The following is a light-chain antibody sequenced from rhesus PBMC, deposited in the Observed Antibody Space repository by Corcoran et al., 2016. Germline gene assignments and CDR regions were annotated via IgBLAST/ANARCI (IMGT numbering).Light chain of an antibody. Sequence: DIQMTQSPSSLSASVGDRVTITCQASQSLSNYLNWYQQKPGKIPKLLIYRTSTLQRGIPFRFSGSGSGTDVTLTISSLQPEDFATYYCQQGYSYPLTFGGGTKVELK. J-gene: IGKJ4*01. CDR1: QSLSNY. V-gene: IGKV1S9*01. CDR3: QQGYSYPLT. CDR2: RTS.